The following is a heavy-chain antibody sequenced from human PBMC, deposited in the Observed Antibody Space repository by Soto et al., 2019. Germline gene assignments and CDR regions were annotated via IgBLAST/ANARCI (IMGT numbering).Heavy chain of an antibody. CDR2: IWYDGNNK. V-gene: IGHV3-33*06. Sequence: GGSLRLSCTASGFTFSSYGMHWVRQAPGKGLEWVAVIWYDGNNKYYADSVKGRFTISRDNSKNTLYLQMNSLRAEDTAVYYCAKDVGDQGHFDSWGQGALVTVSS. CDR3: AKDVGDQGHFDS. D-gene: IGHD1-26*01. J-gene: IGHJ4*02. CDR1: GFTFSSYG.